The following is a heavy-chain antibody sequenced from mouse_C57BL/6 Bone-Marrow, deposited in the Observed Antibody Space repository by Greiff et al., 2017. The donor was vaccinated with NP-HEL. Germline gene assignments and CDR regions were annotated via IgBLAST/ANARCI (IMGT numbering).Heavy chain of an antibody. CDR3: ARRPLYYYGSSYWYFEV. J-gene: IGHJ1*03. Sequence: QVTLKESGPGILQPSQTLSLTCSFSGFSLSTFGMGVGWIRPPSGKGLVWLVHFWWGDDKYSNPALKSRLTISKDTSKNQVFLKIANVDTAETATYYCARRPLYYYGSSYWYFEVWGTGTTVTVSS. CDR2: FWWGDDK. D-gene: IGHD1-1*01. V-gene: IGHV8-8*01. CDR1: GFSLSTFGMG.